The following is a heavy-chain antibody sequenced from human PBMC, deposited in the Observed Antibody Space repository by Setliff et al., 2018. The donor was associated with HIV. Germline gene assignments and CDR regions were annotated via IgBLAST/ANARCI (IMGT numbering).Heavy chain of an antibody. CDR2: IYHSGGT. Sequence: SETLSLTCAVYGGSFTNYFWSWIRQSPGKGLEWIGEIYHSGGTYYNPSLKSRVTMAVDTSKKQFSLKLNSVTAADTAVYYCAITIVGVTTEMYWGQGTLVTVSS. D-gene: IGHD2-21*02. CDR1: GGSFTNYF. V-gene: IGHV4-34*01. J-gene: IGHJ4*02. CDR3: AITIVGVTTEMY.